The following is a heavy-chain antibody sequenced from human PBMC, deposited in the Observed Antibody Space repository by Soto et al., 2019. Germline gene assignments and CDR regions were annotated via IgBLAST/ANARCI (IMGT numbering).Heavy chain of an antibody. V-gene: IGHV4-4*07. J-gene: IGHJ4*02. Sequence: QVQLQESGPGLVKPSETLSLICTVSGASLSDYYWSWIRQPAGKGLEWIERIYTTGETNYNPSLESRVSMSVDTSKNQFSLKLKSVTAADTAVYYCARGGGYSYGYRYWGQGTQVTVSS. CDR3: ARGGGYSYGYRY. CDR2: IYTTGET. CDR1: GASLSDYY. D-gene: IGHD5-18*01.